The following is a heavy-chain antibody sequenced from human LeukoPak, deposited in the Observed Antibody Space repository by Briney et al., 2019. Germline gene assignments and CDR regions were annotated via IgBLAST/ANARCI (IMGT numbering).Heavy chain of an antibody. CDR3: ARDSTPTYYSGTYYFEY. CDR2: INPSGGST. Sequence: ASVKVSCKASGYTFASYYMHWVRQAPGQGLEWMGIINPSGGSTTYAQEFQGRVTMTRDTSTSTVYVELSSLRSEDTAVYYCARDSTPTYYSGTYYFEYWGQGTLVTVSS. V-gene: IGHV1-46*01. J-gene: IGHJ4*02. CDR1: GYTFASYY. D-gene: IGHD1-26*01.